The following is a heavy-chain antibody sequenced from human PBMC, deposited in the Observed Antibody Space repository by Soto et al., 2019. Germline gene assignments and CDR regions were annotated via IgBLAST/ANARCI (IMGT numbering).Heavy chain of an antibody. CDR3: ARVDLEFDF. D-gene: IGHD3-3*01. J-gene: IGHJ4*02. Sequence: SETLSLTCAVYGGSFSDYYWSWIRQPPGKGLEWIGEINHSGSTNYNPSLKSRVTISVDTSKNQFSLKLSSVTAADTALYYCARVDLEFDFWGQGTPVTVSS. CDR1: GGSFSDYY. V-gene: IGHV4-34*01. CDR2: INHSGST.